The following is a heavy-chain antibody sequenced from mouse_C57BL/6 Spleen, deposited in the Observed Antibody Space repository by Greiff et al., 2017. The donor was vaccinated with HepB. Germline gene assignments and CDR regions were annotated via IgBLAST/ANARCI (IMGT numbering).Heavy chain of an antibody. Sequence: VQLQQPGAELVKPGASVKLSCTASGFNFTDYYMHWVKQRTEQGLEWIGRIDPEDGDTKYAPKFKGKATIAADTSSNTAYMQLRSLTSEDASVYYCASFPYGSRDFDDWGTGTTVTVSS. CDR3: ASFPYGSRDFDD. CDR2: IDPEDGDT. J-gene: IGHJ1*03. CDR1: GFNFTDYY. V-gene: IGHV14-2*01. D-gene: IGHD1-1*01.